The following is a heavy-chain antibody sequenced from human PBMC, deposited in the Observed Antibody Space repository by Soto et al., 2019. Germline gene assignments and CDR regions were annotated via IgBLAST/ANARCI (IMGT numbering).Heavy chain of an antibody. CDR3: VLRALAYGSVDY. J-gene: IGHJ4*02. CDR2: ISYDGSNK. Sequence: ESGGGVVQPGRSLRLSCAASGFTFSSYAMHWVRQAPGKGLEWVAVISYDGSNKYYADSVKGRFTISRDNSKNTLYLQMNSLRAEDTAVYYCVLRALAYGSVDYWGQGTLVTVSS. V-gene: IGHV3-30-3*01. D-gene: IGHD3-10*01. CDR1: GFTFSSYA.